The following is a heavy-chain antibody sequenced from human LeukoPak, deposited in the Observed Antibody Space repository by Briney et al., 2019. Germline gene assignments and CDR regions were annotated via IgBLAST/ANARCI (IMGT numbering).Heavy chain of an antibody. CDR3: ARYHGSGSYYNYFDY. CDR2: IYPADSDT. Sequence: GESLKISCKDSGNILTTYWIGWVRQMPGKGLEWMGIIYPADSDTRYSPSFQGQVTISADKSISTAYPQWSSLKASDTAMYYCARYHGSGSYYNYFDYWGQGTLVIVSS. D-gene: IGHD3-10*01. V-gene: IGHV5-51*01. CDR1: GNILTTYW. J-gene: IGHJ4*02.